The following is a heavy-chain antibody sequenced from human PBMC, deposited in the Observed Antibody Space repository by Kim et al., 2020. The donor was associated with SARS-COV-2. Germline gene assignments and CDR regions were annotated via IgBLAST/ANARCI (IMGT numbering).Heavy chain of an antibody. CDR2: ISYDGSNK. V-gene: IGHV3-30*18. J-gene: IGHJ4*02. Sequence: GGSLRLSCAASGFTFSSYGMHWVRQAPGKGLEWVSVISYDGSNKYYADSVKGRFTISRDNSKNTLYLQMNSLRAEDTAVYYCAKDLLGKIVVVPAVCDYWGQGTLVTVSS. CDR1: GFTFSSYG. D-gene: IGHD2-2*01. CDR3: AKDLLGKIVVVPAVCDY.